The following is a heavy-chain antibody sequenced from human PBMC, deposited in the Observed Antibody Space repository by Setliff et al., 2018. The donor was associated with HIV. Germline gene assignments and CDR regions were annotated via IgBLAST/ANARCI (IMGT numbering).Heavy chain of an antibody. D-gene: IGHD6-13*01. CDR3: ARDQTGVAAAAFGGGSAWSDEGFDI. V-gene: IGHV1-69*10. Sequence: SVKVSCKVSGDTFNKYAISWVRQAPGQGLEWMGGIILFLDITNYAPRFQDRLTIDADKFTRTVYMQLSSLRSEDTAVYYCARDQTGVAAAAFGGGSAWSDEGFDIWGQGTMVTVSS. J-gene: IGHJ3*02. CDR2: IILFLDIT. CDR1: GDTFNKYA.